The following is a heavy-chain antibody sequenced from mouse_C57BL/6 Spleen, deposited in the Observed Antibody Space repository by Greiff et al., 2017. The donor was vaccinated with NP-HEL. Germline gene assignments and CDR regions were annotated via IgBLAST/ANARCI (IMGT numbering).Heavy chain of an antibody. CDR1: GYSFTGYY. V-gene: IGHV1-42*01. Sequence: VHVKQSGPELVKPGASVKISCKASGYSFTGYYMNWVKQSPEKSLEWIGEINPSTGGTTYNQKFKAKATLTVDKSSSTAYMQLKSLTSEDSAVYYCARAFYYYGSFDYWGQGTTLTVSS. J-gene: IGHJ2*01. CDR2: INPSTGGT. D-gene: IGHD1-1*01. CDR3: ARAFYYYGSFDY.